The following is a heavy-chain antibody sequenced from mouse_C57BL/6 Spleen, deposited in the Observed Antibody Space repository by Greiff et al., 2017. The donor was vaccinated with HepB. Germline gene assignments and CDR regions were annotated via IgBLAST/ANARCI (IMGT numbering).Heavy chain of an antibody. CDR2: IDPENGDT. J-gene: IGHJ4*01. CDR1: GFNIKDDY. Sequence: EVKLQESGAELVRPGASVKLSCTASGFNIKDDYMHWVKQRPEQGLEWIGWIDPENGDTEYASKFQGKATITADTSSNTAYLQLSSLTSEDTAVYYCTTHYRGAMDYWGQGTSVTVSS. V-gene: IGHV14-4*01. D-gene: IGHD2-12*01. CDR3: TTHYRGAMDY.